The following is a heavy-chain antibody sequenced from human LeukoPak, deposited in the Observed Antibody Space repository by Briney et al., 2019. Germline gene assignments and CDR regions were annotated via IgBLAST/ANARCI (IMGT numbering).Heavy chain of an antibody. CDR1: GFTFSSYA. J-gene: IGHJ4*02. CDR3: AKDSEAAVAGLFDY. D-gene: IGHD6-19*01. CDR2: ISGSGGST. V-gene: IGHV3-23*01. Sequence: PGGSLRLSCAASGFTFSSYAMSWVRQAPGKGLEWVSAISGSGGSTYYADSVKGRFTISRDNSKNTLYLQMNNLRAEDTAVYYCAKDSEAAVAGLFDYWGQGTLVTVSS.